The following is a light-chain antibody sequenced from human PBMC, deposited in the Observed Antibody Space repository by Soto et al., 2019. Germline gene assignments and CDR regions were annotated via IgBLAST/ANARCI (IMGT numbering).Light chain of an antibody. J-gene: IGKJ4*01. Sequence: EIVLTQSPGTLSLSPGERATLSCRASQSVTSTYLAWYQQKPGQAPRLLISGASTRATGVPDRFSGSRSGTDFTLTISRLEPEDFAVYYCQQYGSSPTFGGGTKVEIK. V-gene: IGKV3-20*01. CDR1: QSVTSTY. CDR2: GAS. CDR3: QQYGSSPT.